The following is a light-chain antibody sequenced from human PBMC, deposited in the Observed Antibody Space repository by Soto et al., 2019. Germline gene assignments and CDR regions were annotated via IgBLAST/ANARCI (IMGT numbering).Light chain of an antibody. CDR3: QQYGSSPRLS. Sequence: EIVLTQSPGTLSLSRGERATLSCRASQSLSSNLLAWYQHKPGQAPRLLIFGASSRATDIPGRFSGSGSGTDFTLTISRLEPEDFAVYYCQQYGSSPRLSFGGGTKVDIK. CDR1: QSLSSNL. V-gene: IGKV3-20*01. CDR2: GAS. J-gene: IGKJ4*01.